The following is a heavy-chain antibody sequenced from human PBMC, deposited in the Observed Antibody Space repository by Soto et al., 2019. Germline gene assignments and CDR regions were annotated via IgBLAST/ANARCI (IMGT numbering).Heavy chain of an antibody. V-gene: IGHV2-70*11. Sequence: SGPTLVNPTQTLTQTCTISGFSLSTDGMCVSWIRQPPGKALEWLARIDWNDDKYYSTSLKTRLTISKDTSKNQAVLTMTKLDPADTATYYCARVWWFGEKEYFQNWGQGTLVTVSS. D-gene: IGHD2-21*01. CDR3: ARVWWFGEKEYFQN. CDR2: IDWNDDK. CDR1: GFSLSTDGMC. J-gene: IGHJ1*01.